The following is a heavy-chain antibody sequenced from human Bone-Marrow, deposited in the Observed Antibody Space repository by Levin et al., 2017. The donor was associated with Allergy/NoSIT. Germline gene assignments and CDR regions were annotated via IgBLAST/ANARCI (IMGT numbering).Heavy chain of an antibody. J-gene: IGHJ4*02. D-gene: IGHD6-19*01. Sequence: PGGSLRLSCAASGFTFRTYSMNWVRQAPGKGLEWVASISSTSSYISYGDSLKGRFTISRDNAKNSVSLQMNSLRVEDTAVYYCVRDTSRTVAGTDAVYWGQGTLVTVSS. CDR2: ISSTSSYI. CDR3: VRDTSRTVAGTDAVY. V-gene: IGHV3-21*01. CDR1: GFTFRTYS.